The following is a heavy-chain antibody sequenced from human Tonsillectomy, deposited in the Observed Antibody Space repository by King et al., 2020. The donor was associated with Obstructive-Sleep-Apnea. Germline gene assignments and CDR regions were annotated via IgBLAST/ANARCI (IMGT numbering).Heavy chain of an antibody. J-gene: IGHJ5*02. CDR1: GYTFSTYG. D-gene: IGHD3-9*01. Sequence: QLVQSGAEVKKPGASVKVSCKASGYTFSTYGISWVRQAPGQGLEWMGWISVYNGNIKYGEKFQGRVTMTTDTSTDTAYLELRSLRSDDTAVYYCARDLSSAVLTGHYWFDPWGQGTLVTVSS. V-gene: IGHV1-18*01. CDR2: ISVYNGNI. CDR3: ARDLSSAVLTGHYWFDP.